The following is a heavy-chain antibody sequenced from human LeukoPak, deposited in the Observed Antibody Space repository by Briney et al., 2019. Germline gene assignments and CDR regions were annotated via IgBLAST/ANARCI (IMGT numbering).Heavy chain of an antibody. D-gene: IGHD1-14*01. J-gene: IGHJ4*02. V-gene: IGHV1-2*06. CDR1: GYTFTGYY. CDR3: SRHHLRAYYFDY. CDR2: INPNSGGT. Sequence: ASVKVSCKASGYTFTGYYMHWVRQAPGQGLEWMGRINPNSGGTNYAQKFQGRVTMTRDTSISTAYMELSRLRPDDTAVYYCSRHHLRAYYFDYWGQGTLVTVSS.